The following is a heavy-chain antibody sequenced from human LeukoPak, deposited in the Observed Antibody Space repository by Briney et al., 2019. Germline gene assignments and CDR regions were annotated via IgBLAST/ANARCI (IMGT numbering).Heavy chain of an antibody. J-gene: IGHJ4*02. Sequence: GGSLRLSCAASGFTFSSYSMNWVRQAPGKGLEWVSSISSSSSYIYYADSVKGRFTISRDNAKNSLYLQMNSLRAEDTAVYYCAKVDYPESLIVVVVAAPNQYYFDYWGQGTLVTVSS. CDR2: ISSSSSYI. V-gene: IGHV3-21*04. CDR1: GFTFSSYS. CDR3: AKVDYPESLIVVVVAAPNQYYFDY. D-gene: IGHD2-15*01.